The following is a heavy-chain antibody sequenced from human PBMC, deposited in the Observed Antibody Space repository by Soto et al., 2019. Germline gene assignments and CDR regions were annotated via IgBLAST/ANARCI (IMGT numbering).Heavy chain of an antibody. CDR3: ARGGSYATNRAEYYFDY. CDR1: GGTFSSYT. V-gene: IGHV1-69*02. Sequence: QVQLVQSGAEVKKPGSSVKVSCKASGGTFSSYTISWVRQAPGQGLEWMGRIIPILGIANYAQKFQGRVTISADKSPRPAYMQLSRPRAEDRAVYYCARGGSYATNRAEYYFDYWGQGTLVTVSS. CDR2: IIPILGIA. J-gene: IGHJ4*02. D-gene: IGHD2-15*01.